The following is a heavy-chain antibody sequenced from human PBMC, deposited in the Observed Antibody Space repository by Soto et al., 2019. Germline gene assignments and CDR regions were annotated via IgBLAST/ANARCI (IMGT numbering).Heavy chain of an antibody. D-gene: IGHD1-26*01. CDR3: ARGPSIVGNTTPLDS. CDR1: GGSITNSNW. Sequence: SETLSLTCTVSGGSITNSNWWSWVRLPPAKGLEWIGDIYHAGSTKYNPSLERRVTISVDTSNNQFALTLTSVTAADTAVYFCARGPSIVGNTTPLDSWGQGTLVTVSS. V-gene: IGHV4-4*02. CDR2: IYHAGST. J-gene: IGHJ4*02.